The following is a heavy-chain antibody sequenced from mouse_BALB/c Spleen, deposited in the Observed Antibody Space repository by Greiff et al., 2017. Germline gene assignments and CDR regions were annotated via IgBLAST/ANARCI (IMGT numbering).Heavy chain of an antibody. V-gene: IGHV1-69*02. J-gene: IGHJ2*01. CDR3: ARGSNAYYFDY. CDR2: LDPSDSYT. CDR1: GYTFTSYW. Sequence: QVQLQQPGAELVKPGASVKLSCKASGYTFTSYWMHWVKQRPGQGLEWIGELDPSDSYTNYNQKFKGKATLTVDKSSSTAYMQLSSLTSEDSAVYYCARGSNAYYFDYWGQGTTLTVSS. D-gene: IGHD2-5*01.